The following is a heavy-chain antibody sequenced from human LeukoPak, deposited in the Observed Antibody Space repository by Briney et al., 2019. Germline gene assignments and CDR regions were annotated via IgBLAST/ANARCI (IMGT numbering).Heavy chain of an antibody. CDR3: ARLYQQDILTGYPYFFDY. V-gene: IGHV4-38-2*02. CDR1: GFSINSNYF. Sequence: SETLSLTCTISGFSINSNYFWGWVRQPSGKGLEWIGSIYHDGSTYYNSSLRSRVTISIHTSKNQFSLNLRFVTAADTAVYYCARLYQQDILTGYPYFFDYWGQGALVTVSS. D-gene: IGHD3-9*01. J-gene: IGHJ4*02. CDR2: IYHDGST.